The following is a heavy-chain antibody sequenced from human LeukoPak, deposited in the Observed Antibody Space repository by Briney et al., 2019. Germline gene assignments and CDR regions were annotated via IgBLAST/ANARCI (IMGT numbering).Heavy chain of an antibody. J-gene: IGHJ4*02. V-gene: IGHV3-66*01. CDR3: ARVGYNSSWYRL. D-gene: IGHD2-2*01. CDR2: IYSGGGT. CDR1: AFNVSTSY. Sequence: AGGSLRLSCAASAFNVSTSYMSWVRQAPGKGLEWVSVIYSGGGTYYADSVKGRFSISRDKSKNMLYLQMNSLRAEDTAVYYCARVGYNSSWYRLWGQGTLVTVSS.